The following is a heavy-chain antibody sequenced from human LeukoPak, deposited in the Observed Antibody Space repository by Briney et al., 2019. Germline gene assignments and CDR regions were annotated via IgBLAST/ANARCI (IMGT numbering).Heavy chain of an antibody. D-gene: IGHD3-22*01. CDR3: VNPGWHLDRSGYSYYYPMDV. CDR2: SSSNGGST. J-gene: IGHJ6*02. Sequence: GGSLRLSCSATGFSLGTYDMCWVRQVPGKGLECVSGSSSNGGSTYYADSVKGRFTISRDNSKNLLYLQMSSLRAEDTAVYYCVNPGWHLDRSGYSYYYPMDVWGQGTTVTVS. CDR1: GFSLGTYD. V-gene: IGHV3-64D*09.